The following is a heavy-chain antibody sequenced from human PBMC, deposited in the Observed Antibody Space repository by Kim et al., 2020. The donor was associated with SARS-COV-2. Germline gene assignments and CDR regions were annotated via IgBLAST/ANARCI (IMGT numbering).Heavy chain of an antibody. CDR1: GFTFSSYG. Sequence: GGSLRLSCAASGFTFSSYGMHWVRQAPGKGLEWVAVISYDGSNKYYADSVKGRFTISRDNSKNTLYLQMNSLRAEDTAVYYCAKCGGYEDNSYYYYYYMDVWGKGTTVTVSS. CDR3: AKCGGYEDNSYYYYYYMDV. D-gene: IGHD5-12*01. CDR2: ISYDGSNK. V-gene: IGHV3-30*18. J-gene: IGHJ6*03.